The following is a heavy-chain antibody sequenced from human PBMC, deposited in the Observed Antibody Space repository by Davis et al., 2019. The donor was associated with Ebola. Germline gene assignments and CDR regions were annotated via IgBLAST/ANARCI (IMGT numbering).Heavy chain of an antibody. CDR1: GFTFSTYG. CDR2: ISYDGSYQ. V-gene: IGHV3-30*03. Sequence: GGSLRLSCAASGFTFSTYGMHWVRQAPGKGLEWVAVISYDGSYQNTGDSVRGRFTISRDNAKNSLYLQMNSLRAEDTAVYYCARESIPVTSLDYWGQGTLVTVSS. J-gene: IGHJ4*02. CDR3: ARESIPVTSLDY. D-gene: IGHD4-17*01.